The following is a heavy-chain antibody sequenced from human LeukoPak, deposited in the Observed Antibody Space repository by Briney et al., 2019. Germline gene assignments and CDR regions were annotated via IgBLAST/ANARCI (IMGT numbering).Heavy chain of an antibody. V-gene: IGHV4-59*08. CDR2: IHYSGST. CDR1: GGSMSDYY. Sequence: SETLSLTCAVSGGSMSDYYWTWIRQPPGKGLEWIGYIHYSGSTHYSPSIRSRVTMSIDTSSNHFSLRLSSVTAADTAVYYCARHINDAFDIWGQGTVVTVS. CDR3: ARHINDAFDI. J-gene: IGHJ3*02.